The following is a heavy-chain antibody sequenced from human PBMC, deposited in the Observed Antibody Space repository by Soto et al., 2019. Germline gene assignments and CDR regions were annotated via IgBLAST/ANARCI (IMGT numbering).Heavy chain of an antibody. CDR2: ISGSGGTT. Sequence: EVQLLESGGGLVQPGGSLRLSCAASGFTFSSYAMSWVRQAPGQGLEWVSAISGSGGTTYYVASVKGRFTFSRDNSKNTLYLQMNSLRAEDTAVYYCAKTANGWFSAFDIWGQGTMVTVSS. J-gene: IGHJ3*02. CDR3: AKTANGWFSAFDI. D-gene: IGHD6-19*01. V-gene: IGHV3-23*01. CDR1: GFTFSSYA.